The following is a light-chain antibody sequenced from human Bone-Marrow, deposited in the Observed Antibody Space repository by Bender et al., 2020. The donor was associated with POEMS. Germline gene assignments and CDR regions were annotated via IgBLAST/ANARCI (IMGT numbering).Light chain of an antibody. CDR2: YDD. Sequence: QSVVTQPPSLSEAPRQRVTISCSGSSSNIGNHGFNLYQQLPGEVPKLLIYYDDLLPPGVSDRFSASKSGTSASLAISELQSEDEALYYCSAWDDSLSGWVFGGGTKLTVL. V-gene: IGLV1-36*01. CDR3: SAWDDSLSGWV. J-gene: IGLJ3*02. CDR1: SSNIGNHG.